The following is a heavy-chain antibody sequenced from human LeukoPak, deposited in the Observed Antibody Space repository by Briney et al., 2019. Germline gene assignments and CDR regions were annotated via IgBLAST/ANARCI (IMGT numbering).Heavy chain of an antibody. D-gene: IGHD3-22*01. V-gene: IGHV4-38-2*02. CDR3: ARANYYDTSGYSRGAFDI. Sequence: SETLSLTCTVSGYSISSGYYWDWIRQSPGKGLEWIGSIFHTGSTYYNPSLKSRVTMSVDTSKNQFSLKLSSVTAADTAFYYCARANYYDTSGYSRGAFDIWGQGTMVTVSS. CDR2: IFHTGST. J-gene: IGHJ3*02. CDR1: GYSISSGYY.